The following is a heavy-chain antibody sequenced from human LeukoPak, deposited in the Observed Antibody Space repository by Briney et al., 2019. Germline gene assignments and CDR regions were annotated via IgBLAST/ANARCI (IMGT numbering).Heavy chain of an antibody. D-gene: IGHD3-10*01. CDR1: GVSFRGYY. Sequence: SETLSLTCDVYGVSFRGYYWTWIRQSPGKGLEWLGEFTHLETTNYNPSLKSRVTVSVDTSKNQFSLSLTSVTAADTAVYFCARGNRRLGYYGSGSRLPYDSWGQGTLVTVSS. J-gene: IGHJ5*02. CDR2: FTHLETT. V-gene: IGHV4-34*01. CDR3: ARGNRRLGYYGSGSRLPYDS.